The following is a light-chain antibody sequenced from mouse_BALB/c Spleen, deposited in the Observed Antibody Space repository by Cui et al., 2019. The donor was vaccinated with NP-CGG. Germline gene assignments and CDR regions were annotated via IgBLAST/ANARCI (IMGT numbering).Light chain of an antibody. CDR1: TGAVTTSNY. CDR3: TLWYSNHWV. V-gene: IGLV1*01. Sequence: QPVWPRESALTTSPGETVTLTCRSSTGAVTTSNYANWVQEKPDHLFTGLIGGTNNRAPGVPARFSGSLIGDKAALTITGAQIEDEAIYFCTLWYSNHWVFGGGTKLTVL. J-gene: IGLJ1*01. CDR2: GTN.